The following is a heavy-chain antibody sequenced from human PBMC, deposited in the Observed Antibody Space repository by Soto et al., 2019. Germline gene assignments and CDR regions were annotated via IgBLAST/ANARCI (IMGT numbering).Heavy chain of an antibody. CDR2: ISYDGSNK. CDR3: ARVVAAAGYFDY. D-gene: IGHD6-13*01. V-gene: IGHV3-30-3*01. Sequence: QVQLVESGGGVVQPGRSLRLSCAASGFTFSSYAMHWVRQAPGKGLEWVAVISYDGSNKYYADSVKGRFTISRDNSKNTLYLQMNSLRAEDTAVYYCARVVAAAGYFDYWSQGTLVTVSS. J-gene: IGHJ4*02. CDR1: GFTFSSYA.